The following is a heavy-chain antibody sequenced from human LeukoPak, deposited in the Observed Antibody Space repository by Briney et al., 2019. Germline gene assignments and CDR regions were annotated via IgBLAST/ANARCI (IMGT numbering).Heavy chain of an antibody. Sequence: GGSLRLSCAASGFTFSSYWMSWVRQAPGKGLEWVANIKQDGSEKYYVDSVKGRFTISSDNAKNSLYLQMNSLRAEDTAVYYCARLVRYHKYYYGSGSYPDYWGQGTLVTVSS. CDR2: IKQDGSEK. D-gene: IGHD3-10*01. CDR1: GFTFSSYW. V-gene: IGHV3-7*01. J-gene: IGHJ4*02. CDR3: ARLVRYHKYYYGSGSYPDY.